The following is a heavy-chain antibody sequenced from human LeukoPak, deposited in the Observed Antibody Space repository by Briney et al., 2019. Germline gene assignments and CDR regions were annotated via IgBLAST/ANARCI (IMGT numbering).Heavy chain of an antibody. CDR3: ARGSKVGYYYDTQIPTDY. CDR1: GYTFTGYY. CDR2: INPNSGGT. J-gene: IGHJ4*02. D-gene: IGHD3-22*01. Sequence: ASVKVSCKASGYTFTGYYMHWVRQAPGQGLEWIGWINPNSGGTSYAQKFQGRVTMTRDTSISTAYMELSRLRSDDTAVYYCARGSKVGYYYDTQIPTDYWGQGTLVTVSS. V-gene: IGHV1-2*02.